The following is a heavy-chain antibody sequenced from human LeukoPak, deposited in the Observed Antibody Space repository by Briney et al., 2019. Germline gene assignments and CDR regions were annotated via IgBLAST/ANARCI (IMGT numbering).Heavy chain of an antibody. D-gene: IGHD3-10*02. CDR3: ATDLHYYVAMDL. J-gene: IGHJ6*02. Sequence: GGSLRLSCEASGFTFSAYAMTWVRQAPGKGLEWVSSIGSDNKPHYSESVKGRFAISRDNSKSMLSLQLNSLRAEDTALYYCATDLHYYVAMDLWGQGTTVTVSS. CDR2: IGSDNKP. CDR1: GFTFSAYA. V-gene: IGHV3-23*01.